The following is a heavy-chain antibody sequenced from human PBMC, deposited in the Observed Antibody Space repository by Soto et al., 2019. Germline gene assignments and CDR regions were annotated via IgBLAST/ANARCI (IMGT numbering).Heavy chain of an antibody. V-gene: IGHV4-59*01. CDR3: ARGYDSRGYYYY. CDR1: GGSISSYY. D-gene: IGHD3-22*01. J-gene: IGHJ4*02. Sequence: SETLSLTCTVSGGSISSYYWSWIRQPPGKGLEWIGYIYYSGSTNYNPSLKSRVTISVDTSKNQFSLKLSSVTAADTAVYCCARGYDSRGYYYYWGQGTLVTVSS. CDR2: IYYSGST.